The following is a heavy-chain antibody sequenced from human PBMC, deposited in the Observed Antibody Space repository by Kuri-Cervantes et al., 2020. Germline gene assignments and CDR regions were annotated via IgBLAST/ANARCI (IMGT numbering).Heavy chain of an antibody. CDR2: ISGSGGST. D-gene: IGHD2-15*01. V-gene: IGHV3-23*01. J-gene: IGHJ4*02. Sequence: LSLTCAASGFTFSNAWMSWVRQAPGKGLEWVSAISGSGGSTYYADSVKGRFTISRDNSKNTLYLQMNSLRAEDTAVYYCAKGSGDYWGQGTLVTVSS. CDR1: GFTFSNAW. CDR3: AKGSGDY.